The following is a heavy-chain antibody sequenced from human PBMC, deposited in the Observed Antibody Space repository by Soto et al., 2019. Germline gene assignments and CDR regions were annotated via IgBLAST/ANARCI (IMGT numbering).Heavy chain of an antibody. CDR3: ARDWSYSYTS. CDR1: GLVASGLNFGNTW. J-gene: IGHJ4*02. D-gene: IGHD5-18*01. V-gene: IGHV3-74*01. CDR2: INSDGTTT. Sequence: EVQLVESGGGLVQPGGSLRLSCVASGLVASGLNFGNTWMHWVRQPPGKGLVWGSYINSDGTTTTYADSVKGRFTITRYNAKNTVFQQMDNLRVGDTSVYYCARDWSYSYTSWGQGTLVSVSS.